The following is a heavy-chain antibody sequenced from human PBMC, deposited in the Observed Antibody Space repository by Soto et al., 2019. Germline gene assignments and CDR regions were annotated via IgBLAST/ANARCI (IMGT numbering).Heavy chain of an antibody. V-gene: IGHV4-61*01. CDR2: IYFSVTT. D-gene: IGHD3-16*01. J-gene: IGHJ4*02. CDR1: GVSVSRGFYY. CDR3: ARYVYGLDY. Sequence: SETLSLTCTVSGVSVSRGFYYWSWLRQPPGKGLEWIGYIYFSVTTNYNPSLKSRVTISVDASKNQFSLKLTSVTAADTAFYYCARYVYGLDYWGQGTLVTVSS.